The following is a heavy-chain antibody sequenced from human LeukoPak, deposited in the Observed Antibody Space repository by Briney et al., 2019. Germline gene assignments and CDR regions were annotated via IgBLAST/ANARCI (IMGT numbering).Heavy chain of an antibody. Sequence: GGSLRLSCAASGFTFTNHWMDWVRQAPGKGLEWLANISEDGGEKHYVDSVEGRFTISRDNAKNSHYLQMNSLRVEDTGTYYCARVRRGSPYDVLDVWGQGTTVTVSS. J-gene: IGHJ6*02. CDR1: GFTFTNHW. CDR3: ARVRRGSPYDVLDV. V-gene: IGHV3-7*01. D-gene: IGHD1-14*01. CDR2: ISEDGGEK.